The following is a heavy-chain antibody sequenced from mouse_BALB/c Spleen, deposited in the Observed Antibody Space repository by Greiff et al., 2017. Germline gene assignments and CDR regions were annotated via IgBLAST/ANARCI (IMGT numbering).Heavy chain of an antibody. V-gene: IGHV5-4*02. J-gene: IGHJ4*01. CDR2: ISDGGRYT. CDR1: GFTFTDYY. CDR3: ARKIAPHAMDY. Sequence: EVQLVESGGGLVKPGASLILSCTASGFTFTDYYMYWVRQTPVKRLEWVATISDGGRYTYYQDNVKGQSTISRDNAKNTLYMQMSSLKSEDTAMYYCARKIAPHAMDYWGQGTSVTVAS. D-gene: IGHD5-1-1*01.